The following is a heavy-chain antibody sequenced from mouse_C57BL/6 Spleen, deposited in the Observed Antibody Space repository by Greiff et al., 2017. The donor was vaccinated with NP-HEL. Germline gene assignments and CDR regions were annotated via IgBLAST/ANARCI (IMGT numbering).Heavy chain of an antibody. CDR2: IYPGDGDT. J-gene: IGHJ2*01. V-gene: IGHV1-82*01. CDR3: ARGVPFDY. CDR1: GYAFSSSW. Sequence: VKLQESGPELVKPGASVKISCKASGYAFSSSWMNWVKQRPGKGLEWIGRIYPGDGDTNYNGKFKGKATLTADKSSSTAYMQLSSLTSEDSAVYFCARGVPFDYWGQGTTLTVSS.